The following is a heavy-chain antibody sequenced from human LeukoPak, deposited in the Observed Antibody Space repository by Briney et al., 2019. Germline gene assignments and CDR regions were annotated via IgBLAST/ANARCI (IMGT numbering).Heavy chain of an antibody. CDR2: ISSSGSTI. J-gene: IGHJ4*02. Sequence: GGSLRLSCAASGFTFSSYEMNWVRQAPGKGLDWVSYISSSGSTIYYADSVKGRFTISRDNAKNSLYLQMNSLRAEDTAVYYCARLCSYGSFDYWGQGTLVTVSS. CDR1: GFTFSSYE. CDR3: ARLCSYGSFDY. V-gene: IGHV3-48*03. D-gene: IGHD5-18*01.